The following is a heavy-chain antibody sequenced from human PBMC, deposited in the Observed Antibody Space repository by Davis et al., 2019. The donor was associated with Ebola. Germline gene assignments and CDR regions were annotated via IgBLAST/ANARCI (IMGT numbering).Heavy chain of an antibody. Sequence: PGGSLRLSCTVSGGSISSSSYYWGWIRQPPGKGLEWIGSIYYSGSTYYNPSLKSRVTISVDTSKNQFSLKLSSVTAADTAVYYCARGPLYSSSWYDYWGQGTLVTVSS. V-gene: IGHV4-39*07. CDR1: GGSISSSSYY. CDR3: ARGPLYSSSWYDY. D-gene: IGHD6-13*01. CDR2: IYYSGST. J-gene: IGHJ4*02.